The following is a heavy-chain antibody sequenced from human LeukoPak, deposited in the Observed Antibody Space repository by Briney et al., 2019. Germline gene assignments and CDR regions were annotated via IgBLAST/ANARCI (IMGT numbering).Heavy chain of an antibody. D-gene: IGHD2-21*01. J-gene: IGHJ4*02. V-gene: IGHV3-30*04. Sequence: GGSLRLSCAASGFTFSSYAMHWVRQAPGKGLEWVAFISHDGSNKYYAGSVRGRFTISRDNSKNTLYLQMNSLRAEDAAVYFCAKAPVTSCRGAYCYPFDSWGQGTLVTVSS. CDR2: ISHDGSNK. CDR1: GFTFSSYA. CDR3: AKAPVTSCRGAYCYPFDS.